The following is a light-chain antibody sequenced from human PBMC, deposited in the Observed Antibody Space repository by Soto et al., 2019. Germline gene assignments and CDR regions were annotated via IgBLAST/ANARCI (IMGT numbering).Light chain of an antibody. CDR3: CSYAGSYTLGV. CDR2: DVS. V-gene: IGLV2-11*01. Sequence: QSALTHPRSVSGSPGQSVTISCTGTSSDVNGYNYVSWYQQHPGKAPKLMIYDVSKRPSGVPDRFSGSKSGNTASLTISWLQAEDEADYYCCSYAGSYTLGVFRGGTKLTVL. J-gene: IGLJ2*01. CDR1: SSDVNGYNY.